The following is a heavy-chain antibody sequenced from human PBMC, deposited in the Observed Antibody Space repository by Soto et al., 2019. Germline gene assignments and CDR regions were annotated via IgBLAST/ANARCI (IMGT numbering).Heavy chain of an antibody. CDR2: ISGSGGST. CDR3: AKDISDYVWGPYAFDI. J-gene: IGHJ3*02. D-gene: IGHD3-16*01. Sequence: PGGSLRLSCAASGFTFSSYAMSWVRQAPGKGLEWVSAISGSGGSTYYADSVKGRFTISRGNSKNTLYLQMNSLRAEDTAVYYCAKDISDYVWGPYAFDIWRQGTMVTVSS. CDR1: GFTFSSYA. V-gene: IGHV3-23*01.